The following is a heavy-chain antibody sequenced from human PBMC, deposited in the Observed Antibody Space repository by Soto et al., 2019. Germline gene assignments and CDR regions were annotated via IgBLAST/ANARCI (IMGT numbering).Heavy chain of an antibody. J-gene: IGHJ6*02. D-gene: IGHD3-10*01. CDR3: ARGTGGRITMVRGVSGPGCDV. CDR2: INPNSGGT. Sequence: ASVKVSCKASGYTFTGYYMHWVRHAPGQGLEWMGWINPNSGGTNYAQKFQGRVTMTRVTSISPAYMELSRLRSEDTAVYYCARGTGGRITMVRGVSGPGCDVWGQGTTVTVSS. V-gene: IGHV1-2*02. CDR1: GYTFTGYY.